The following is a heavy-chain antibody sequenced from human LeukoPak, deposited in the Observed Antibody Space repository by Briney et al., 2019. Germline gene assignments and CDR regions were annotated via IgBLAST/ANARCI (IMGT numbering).Heavy chain of an antibody. V-gene: IGHV3-7*01. J-gene: IGHJ5*02. CDR3: ATSSNAPGNH. CDR2: IKEDGSAQ. CDR1: GFTFNSYW. D-gene: IGHD2-2*01. Sequence: GGSLRLSCAASGFTFNSYWMSWVRQAAGKGPEWVANIKEDGSAQYYVDSVKGRFTISRDNAKNSLNLQMNSLRAEDTAVYYCATSSNAPGNHWGQGTLVTVSS.